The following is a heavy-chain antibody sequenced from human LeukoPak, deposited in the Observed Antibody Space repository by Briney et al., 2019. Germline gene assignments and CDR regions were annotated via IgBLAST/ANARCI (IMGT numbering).Heavy chain of an antibody. J-gene: IGHJ4*02. CDR2: INYSGST. D-gene: IGHD2-21*01. CDR1: GGSISSGGYR. Sequence: SETLSLTCAVSGGSISSGGYRWTWIHQHPGKGLEWIGYINYSGSTYYNPSLKSRVIISVDTSKNQFSLNLNSVTAADTAVYYCAREMDAHPRIVVWGQGTLVTVSS. CDR3: AREMDAHPRIVV. V-gene: IGHV4-31*11.